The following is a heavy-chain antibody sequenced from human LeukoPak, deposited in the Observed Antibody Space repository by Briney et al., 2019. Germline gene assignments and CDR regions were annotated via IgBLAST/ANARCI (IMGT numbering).Heavy chain of an antibody. D-gene: IGHD2-2*01. Sequence: ASVKVSCKASGYTFTSYDINWVRQATGQGLEWMGWMNPNSGNTGYAQKFQGRVTMTRNTSISTAYMELSSLRSEDTAVYYCATSGDIVVVPAAIVSYYYMDVWGKGTTVTVSS. V-gene: IGHV1-8*01. J-gene: IGHJ6*03. CDR1: GYTFTSYD. CDR3: ATSGDIVVVPAAIVSYYYMDV. CDR2: MNPNSGNT.